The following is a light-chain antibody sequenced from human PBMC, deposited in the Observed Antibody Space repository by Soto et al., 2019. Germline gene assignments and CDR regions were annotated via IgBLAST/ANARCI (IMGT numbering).Light chain of an antibody. Sequence: QSALAQPASVSGSPGQSITISCTGTSSDVGGYNYVSWYQQHPGKAPKLMIYEVSNRPSGVSNRFSGSKSGNTASLTISGVQAEDEADYYCSSYTSSSTLYVFGTGTKVTLL. CDR1: SSDVGGYNY. V-gene: IGLV2-14*01. CDR3: SSYTSSSTLYV. CDR2: EVS. J-gene: IGLJ1*01.